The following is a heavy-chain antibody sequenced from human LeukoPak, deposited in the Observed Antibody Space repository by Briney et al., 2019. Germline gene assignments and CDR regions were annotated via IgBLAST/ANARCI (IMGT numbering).Heavy chain of an antibody. V-gene: IGHV3-53*01. Sequence: GGSLRLSCAASGFTVSSNYMSWVRQAPGKGLEWVSVIYSGGSTYYADSVKGRFTIPRDNSKNPLYLQMNSLRAEDTAVYYCARSSSGAFDYWGQGTLVTVSS. J-gene: IGHJ4*02. CDR1: GFTVSSNY. CDR3: ARSSSGAFDY. CDR2: IYSGGST.